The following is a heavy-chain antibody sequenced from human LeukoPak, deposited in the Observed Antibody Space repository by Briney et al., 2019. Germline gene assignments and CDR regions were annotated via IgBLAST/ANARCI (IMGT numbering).Heavy chain of an antibody. J-gene: IGHJ3*02. CDR1: GFTFSSYS. Sequence: GGSLRLSCAASGFTFSSYSMNWVRQAPGKGLEWVSSISSSSSYIYYADSVKGRFTIPRDNAKNSLYLQMNSLRAEDTAVYYCARDLSRYYDSSGYYSPRNAFDIWGQGTMVTVSS. D-gene: IGHD3-22*01. V-gene: IGHV3-21*01. CDR2: ISSSSSYI. CDR3: ARDLSRYYDSSGYYSPRNAFDI.